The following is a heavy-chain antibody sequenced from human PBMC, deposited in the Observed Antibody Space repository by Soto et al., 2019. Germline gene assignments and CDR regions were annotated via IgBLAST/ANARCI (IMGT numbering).Heavy chain of an antibody. J-gene: IGHJ4*02. V-gene: IGHV5-51*01. CDR3: ARGSPQFWQLFDN. Sequence: GESLKISCKGSGYSFTNFWIGWVRQMPGKGLEWMGIIYPGDSDTRYSPSFQGQVTISRDNDKNSLSLQMDSLRADDTGVYYCARGSPQFWQLFDNWGQGALVTVSS. CDR2: IYPGDSDT. CDR1: GYSFTNFW. D-gene: IGHD3-3*01.